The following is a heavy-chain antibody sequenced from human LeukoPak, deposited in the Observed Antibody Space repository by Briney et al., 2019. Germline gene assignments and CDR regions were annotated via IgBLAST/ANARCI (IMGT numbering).Heavy chain of an antibody. CDR3: ARDSGSSAYYYYIMDV. J-gene: IGHJ6*02. CDR2: IKQDGSEK. D-gene: IGHD1-26*01. V-gene: IGHV3-7*01. Sequence: GGSLRLSCAASGFTFSSYWMSWIRQAPGRGLEWVANIKQDGSEKYYADSVKGRFTISRDNAKNSLYLQMNTLRAEDTAVYYCARDSGSSAYYYYIMDVWGQGTTVTVSS. CDR1: GFTFSSYW.